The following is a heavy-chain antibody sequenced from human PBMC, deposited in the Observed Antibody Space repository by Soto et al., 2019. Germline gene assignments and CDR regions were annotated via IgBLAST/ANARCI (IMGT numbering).Heavy chain of an antibody. Sequence: PGGSLRLSCAASGFTFSSYGMHWVRQAPGKGLEWVAVIWYDGSNKYYADSVKGRFTISRDNSKNTLYLQMNSLRAEDTAVYYCARVSGYGGNSPEYYFDYWGQGTLVTVSS. D-gene: IGHD4-17*01. CDR1: GFTFSSYG. CDR3: ARVSGYGGNSPEYYFDY. J-gene: IGHJ4*02. CDR2: IWYDGSNK. V-gene: IGHV3-33*01.